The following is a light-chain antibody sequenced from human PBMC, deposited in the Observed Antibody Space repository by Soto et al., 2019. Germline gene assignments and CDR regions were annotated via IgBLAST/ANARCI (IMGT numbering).Light chain of an antibody. CDR3: GTWDSSLSPRV. CDR1: SSNIGNNY. Sequence: QSVLTQPPSVSAAPGQKVTISCSGSSSNIGNNYVSWYQQLPGTAPKLLIYDNNKRPSGIPDRFSGSKSGTSATLGITGLQTGDEADYYCGTWDSSLSPRVLGAGTKVTVL. CDR2: DNN. V-gene: IGLV1-51*01. J-gene: IGLJ2*01.